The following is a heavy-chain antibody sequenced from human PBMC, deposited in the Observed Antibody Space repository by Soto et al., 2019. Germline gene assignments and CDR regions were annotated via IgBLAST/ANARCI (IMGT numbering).Heavy chain of an antibody. Sequence: RGESLKISCKGSGYSFTSYWIGWVRQMPGKGLEWMGIIYPGDSDTRYSPSFQGQVTISADKSISTAYLQWSSLKASDTAMYYCARFSDYYDSSGYENWFDPWGQGTLVTVSS. J-gene: IGHJ5*02. V-gene: IGHV5-51*01. CDR2: IYPGDSDT. CDR3: ARFSDYYDSSGYENWFDP. CDR1: GYSFTSYW. D-gene: IGHD3-22*01.